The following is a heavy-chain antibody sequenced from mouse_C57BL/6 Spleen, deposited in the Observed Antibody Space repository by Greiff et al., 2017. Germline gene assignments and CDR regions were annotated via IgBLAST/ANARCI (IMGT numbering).Heavy chain of an antibody. CDR1: GFSLTSYG. Sequence: QFQLQQSGPGLVQPSQSLSITCTVSGFSLTSYGVHWVRHSPGKGLEWLGVIWSGGSTDYNAAFISRLSISKDNSKSQVFFKMNSLQADDTAIYYCARYGNYGDAMDYWGQGTSVTVSS. CDR3: ARYGNYGDAMDY. J-gene: IGHJ4*01. V-gene: IGHV2-2*01. CDR2: IWSGGST. D-gene: IGHD2-10*02.